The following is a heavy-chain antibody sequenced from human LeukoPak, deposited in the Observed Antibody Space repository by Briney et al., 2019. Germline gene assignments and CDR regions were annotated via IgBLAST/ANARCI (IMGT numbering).Heavy chain of an antibody. V-gene: IGHV3-30*04. CDR3: AKCDFVEVHYYMDV. D-gene: IGHD3-16*01. Sequence: GGSLRLSCAASGFTFSNYAMHWVRQPPGKGLEWVAVISYDGSEKYYGDSVRGRFIISRDNPKNTLYAQMNSLRAEDTAVYYCAKCDFVEVHYYMDVWGKGTTVTISS. CDR2: ISYDGSEK. CDR1: GFTFSNYA. J-gene: IGHJ6*03.